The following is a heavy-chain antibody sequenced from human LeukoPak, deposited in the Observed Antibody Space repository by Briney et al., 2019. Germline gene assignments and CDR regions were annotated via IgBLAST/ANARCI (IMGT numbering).Heavy chain of an antibody. CDR3: ARAPFSADSSATPPAFDI. J-gene: IGHJ3*02. V-gene: IGHV3-53*01. Sequence: GGSLRLSCAASGFTVSRHYMSWVRQAPGRGLEWVSIIYSPGGTYYADSVKGRFTISRDNSKNKIYLQMNSLRVDDTAVYYCARAPFSADSSATPPAFDIWGHGTMVTVSS. CDR2: IYSPGGT. D-gene: IGHD3-22*01. CDR1: GFTVSRHY.